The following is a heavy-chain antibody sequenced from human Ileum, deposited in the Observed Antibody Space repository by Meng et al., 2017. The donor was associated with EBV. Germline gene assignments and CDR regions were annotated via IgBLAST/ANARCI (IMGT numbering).Heavy chain of an antibody. CDR1: GYTFTNYG. CDR2: ISAYNGNT. D-gene: IGHD1-26*01. Sequence: QAQLVQSGGEVKKLGXPVKVSCKASGYTFTNYGITWVRQAPGQGLEWMGWISAYNGNTNYAQTLQGRLTMTTDTSTSTAYMELRSLRSDDTAVYYCARVEVGITSGDYWGQGTLVTVSS. V-gene: IGHV1-18*01. J-gene: IGHJ4*02. CDR3: ARVEVGITSGDY.